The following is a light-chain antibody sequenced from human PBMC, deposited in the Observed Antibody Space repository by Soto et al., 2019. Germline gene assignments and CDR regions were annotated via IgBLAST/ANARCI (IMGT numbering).Light chain of an antibody. CDR2: EVS. CDR3: CSYAGSRTFV. V-gene: IGLV2-8*01. Sequence: QSVLTQPPSASGSPGQSVTISCTGTRSDVGSYNYVSWYQQHPGKAPKLMIYEVSKRPSGVPDRFSGSKSGNTASLTVSGLQAEDEADYYCCSYAGSRTFVFGGGTKVTVL. J-gene: IGLJ3*02. CDR1: RSDVGSYNY.